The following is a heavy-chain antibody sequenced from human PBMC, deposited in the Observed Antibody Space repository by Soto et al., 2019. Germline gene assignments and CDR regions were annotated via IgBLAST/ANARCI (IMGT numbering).Heavy chain of an antibody. CDR1: GFTFSSYG. D-gene: IGHD3-3*01. Sequence: PGGSLRLSCAASGFTFSSYGMHWVRQAPGKGLEWVAVIWYDGSNKYYADSVKGRFTISRDNSKNTLYLQMNSLRAEDTAVYYCARALDYDSSPLDYWGQGTLVTVSS. CDR3: ARALDYDSSPLDY. V-gene: IGHV3-33*01. J-gene: IGHJ4*02. CDR2: IWYDGSNK.